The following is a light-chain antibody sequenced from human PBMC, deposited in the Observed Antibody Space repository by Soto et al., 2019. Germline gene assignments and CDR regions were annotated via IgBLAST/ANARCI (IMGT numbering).Light chain of an antibody. CDR2: AAS. CDR1: QSISNY. V-gene: IGKV1-39*01. Sequence: DIQMTQSPSSLSASVGDRVTITCRASQSISNYLNWYQQKPGKAPELLIYAASSFQSGVPSRFTGSGSGTDFTLTISSLQPEDFATYSCQQSYSTPWTFGQGTKVEI. CDR3: QQSYSTPWT. J-gene: IGKJ1*01.